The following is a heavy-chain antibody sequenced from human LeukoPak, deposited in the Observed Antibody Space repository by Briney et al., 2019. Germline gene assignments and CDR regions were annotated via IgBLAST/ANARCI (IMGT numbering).Heavy chain of an antibody. Sequence: SETLSLTCTVSGGSINSYYWTWIRQPPGKGLEWIGYIYYSGSTNYNPSLKSRVTISVDTSKNQFSLKLSSVTAADTAVYYCARDSGLSYYYYMDVWGKGTTVTISS. CDR1: GGSINSYY. CDR3: ARDSGLSYYYYMDV. J-gene: IGHJ6*03. D-gene: IGHD1-26*01. V-gene: IGHV4-59*01. CDR2: IYYSGST.